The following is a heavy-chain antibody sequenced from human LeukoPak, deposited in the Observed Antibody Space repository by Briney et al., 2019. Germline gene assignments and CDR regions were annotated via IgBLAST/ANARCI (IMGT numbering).Heavy chain of an antibody. Sequence: GGSLRLSCAASGFTFSSYAMSWVRQAPGKGLEWVSTMSGSGGSTYYADSVKGRFTISRDNSKNMLYLQMNSLRAEDTAVYYCAKETYFGGDAQPGVWGQGTLVTVSS. CDR1: GFTFSSYA. D-gene: IGHD2-21*02. CDR2: MSGSGGST. CDR3: AKETYFGGDAQPGV. V-gene: IGHV3-23*01. J-gene: IGHJ4*02.